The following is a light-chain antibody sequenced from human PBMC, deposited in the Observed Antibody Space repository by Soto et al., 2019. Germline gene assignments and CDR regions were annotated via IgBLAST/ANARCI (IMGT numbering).Light chain of an antibody. CDR2: WAS. V-gene: IGKV4-1*01. Sequence: DIVMTQSPDSLAVSLGERATINCKSSQSVLYSSNNKNYLAWYQQKPGQPPKLLIYWASTRESRVPDRFSGSGSGTDFTLTISSLQAEDVAVYYCQQSYSTPLTFGGGTKVEIK. CDR3: QQSYSTPLT. CDR1: QSVLYSSNNKNY. J-gene: IGKJ4*01.